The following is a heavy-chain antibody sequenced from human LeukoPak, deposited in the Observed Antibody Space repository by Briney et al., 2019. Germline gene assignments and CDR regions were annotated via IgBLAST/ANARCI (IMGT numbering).Heavy chain of an antibody. V-gene: IGHV1-18*01. J-gene: IGHJ4*02. Sequence: LRASVKVSCKASGYRFTTYGISWVRQAPGQGLEWMGWIGTYNGKTNYAQKFQGRVTMTTDTSTSTVYMELRSLRSDDTAVYYCARGITGYDSGWYGRGDTFNCWDQGTLVTVSS. CDR3: ARGITGYDSGWYGRGDTFNC. CDR2: IGTYNGKT. CDR1: GYRFTTYG. D-gene: IGHD6-19*01.